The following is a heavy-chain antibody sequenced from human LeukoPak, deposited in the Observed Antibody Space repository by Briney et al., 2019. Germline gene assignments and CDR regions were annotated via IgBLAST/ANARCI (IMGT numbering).Heavy chain of an antibody. J-gene: IGHJ4*02. D-gene: IGHD6-19*01. V-gene: IGHV3-7*01. CDR1: GFTFSAYW. Sequence: GGSLRLSCVASGFTFSAYWMTWVRQAPGKGLEWLANIKEDGSIQYYLDSVRGRFTISRDNAKTSVYLQLNSLRADDTAVYYCARDVWTGVAVSDYWGQGTLVTVSS. CDR3: ARDVWTGVAVSDY. CDR2: IKEDGSIQ.